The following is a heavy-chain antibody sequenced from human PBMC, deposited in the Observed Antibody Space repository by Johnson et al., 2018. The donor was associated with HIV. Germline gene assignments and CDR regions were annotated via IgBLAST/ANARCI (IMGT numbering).Heavy chain of an antibody. Sequence: QVQLVESGGGVVQPGRSLRLSCAASGFTFSSYAMHWVRQAPGKGLEWVAGIWYDGSNEYYTDSVKGRFTISRDNSKNTLYLQMNSLRAEDTAVYYCAKEGVAFDIWGQGTMVTVSS. CDR2: IWYDGSNE. CDR1: GFTFSSYA. CDR3: AKEGVAFDI. D-gene: IGHD3-16*01. J-gene: IGHJ3*02. V-gene: IGHV3-30*04.